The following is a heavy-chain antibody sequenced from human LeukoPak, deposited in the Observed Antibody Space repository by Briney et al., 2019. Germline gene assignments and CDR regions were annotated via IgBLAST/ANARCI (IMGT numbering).Heavy chain of an antibody. CDR3: ARDEVPSPTGILDY. D-gene: IGHD2-8*02. J-gene: IGHJ4*02. CDR1: GGSISSYY. CDR2: ISSSSSYI. Sequence: ETLSLTCTVSGGSISSYYWSWVRQAPGKGLEWVSSISSSSSYIQYANSVKGRFTISRDNAKNSLYLQMNSLRVEDTAVYYCARDEVPSPTGILDYWGQGILVTVSS. V-gene: IGHV3-21*01.